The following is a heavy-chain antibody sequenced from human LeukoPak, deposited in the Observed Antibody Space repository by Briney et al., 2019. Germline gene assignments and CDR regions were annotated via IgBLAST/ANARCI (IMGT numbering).Heavy chain of an antibody. CDR1: GFTVSSNY. CDR3: ARGHSYGTPDFDY. CDR2: IYSGGST. D-gene: IGHD5-18*01. J-gene: IGHJ4*02. V-gene: IGHV3-53*01. Sequence: GGSLRLSCAASGFTVSSNYMSWVRQAPGKGLEWVSVIYSGGSTYYADSVKGRFTISRDNSKNTLYLQMNSLRAEDTAVYYCARGHSYGTPDFDYWGQGTLVTVSS.